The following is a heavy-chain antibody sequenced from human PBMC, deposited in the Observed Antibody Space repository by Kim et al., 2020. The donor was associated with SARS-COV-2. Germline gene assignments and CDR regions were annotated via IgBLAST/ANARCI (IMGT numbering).Heavy chain of an antibody. CDR3: ARDSDGWWGPSDY. V-gene: IGHV1-3*01. D-gene: IGHD5-18*01. CDR1: GYTFTSYA. Sequence: ASVKVSCKASGYTFTSYAMHWVRQATGQRLEWMGWINAGNGNTKYSQKFQGRVTITRDTSASTAYMELSSLRSEDTAVYYCARDSDGWWGPSDYWGQGTLVTVSS. J-gene: IGHJ4*02. CDR2: INAGNGNT.